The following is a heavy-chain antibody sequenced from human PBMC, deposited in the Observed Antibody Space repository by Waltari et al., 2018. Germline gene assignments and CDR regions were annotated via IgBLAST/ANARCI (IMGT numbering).Heavy chain of an antibody. J-gene: IGHJ4*02. CDR3: ATAVAGLYYFDY. CDR2: IYYSGST. V-gene: IGHV4-59*01. CDR1: GGSISSYY. D-gene: IGHD6-19*01. Sequence: QVQLQESGPGLVKPSETLSLTCTVSGGSISSYYWSWIRQPPGKGLEWIGYIYYSGSTNYNPALKSRVTISVDTSKNQFSLKLSSVTAADTAVYYCATAVAGLYYFDYWGQGALVTVSS.